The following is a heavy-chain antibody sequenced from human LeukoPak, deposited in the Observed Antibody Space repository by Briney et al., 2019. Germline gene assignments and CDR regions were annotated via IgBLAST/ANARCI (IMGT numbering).Heavy chain of an antibody. CDR3: ARQLRWDQYYFDY. J-gene: IGHJ4*02. CDR2: ISAYNGDT. D-gene: IGHD4-23*01. Sequence: GASVKVSCKASGYTFTSYGFSWVRQAPGQGLEWMGWISAYNGDTKYALNLQGRVTITTDTSTNTAYMELRSLRSDDTAVYYCARQLRWDQYYFDYWGQGTLVTVSS. V-gene: IGHV1-18*01. CDR1: GYTFTSYG.